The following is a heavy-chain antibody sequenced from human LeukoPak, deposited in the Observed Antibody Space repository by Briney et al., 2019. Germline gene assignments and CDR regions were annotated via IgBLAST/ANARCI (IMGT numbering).Heavy chain of an antibody. J-gene: IGHJ4*02. CDR1: GGSISSGDYY. V-gene: IGHV4-30-4*01. Sequence: PSQTLSLTCTVSGGSISSGDYYWSWIRQPPGKGLEWIGYIFYSGNTNYNPSLKSRVTISIDTSKNHFSLRLSSVTAADAAVYYCAREGIYSSSSYFDYWGQGTLVTVSS. CDR2: IFYSGNT. CDR3: AREGIYSSSSYFDY. D-gene: IGHD6-6*01.